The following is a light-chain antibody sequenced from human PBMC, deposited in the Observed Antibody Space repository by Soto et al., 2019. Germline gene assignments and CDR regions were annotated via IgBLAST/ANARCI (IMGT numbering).Light chain of an antibody. V-gene: IGLV2-23*01. Sequence: QSALTQPASVSGSPGQSITISCTGTSSDVGSYNLVSWYQQHPGKAPKLMIYEGSKRPSGGSNRFSGSKSGKTASLTILGXQAEDEXXYYCCSYAGSRGVVFGGGTKLTVL. CDR1: SSDVGSYNL. J-gene: IGLJ2*01. CDR2: EGS. CDR3: CSYAGSRGVV.